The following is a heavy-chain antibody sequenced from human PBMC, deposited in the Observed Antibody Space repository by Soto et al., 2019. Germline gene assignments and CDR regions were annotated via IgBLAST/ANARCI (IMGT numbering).Heavy chain of an antibody. V-gene: IGHV1-2*02. CDR3: AREGMTTVVNGYFDY. J-gene: IGHJ4*02. Sequence: QVQLVQSAAEVKKPGASVKVSCKASGYNFSDYYIHWVRQAPGQGLEWLGWVSPKSGGTNYAQKFKGRVTMTRDTSSNTVYMDLSSLRSEDTAVYYCAREGMTTVVNGYFDYWGQGTLVTVSS. CDR2: VSPKSGGT. CDR1: GYNFSDYY. D-gene: IGHD4-17*01.